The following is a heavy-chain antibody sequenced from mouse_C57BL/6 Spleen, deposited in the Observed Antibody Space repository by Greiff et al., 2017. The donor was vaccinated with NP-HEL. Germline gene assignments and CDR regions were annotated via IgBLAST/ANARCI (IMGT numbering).Heavy chain of an antibody. CDR1: GYSITSGYY. CDR3: ARDRDYGSSGFAY. Sequence: ESGPGLVKPSQSLSLTCSVTGYSITSGYYWNWIRQFPGNKLEWMGYISYDGSNNYNPSLKNRISITRDTSKNQFFLKLNSVTTEDTATYYCARDRDYGSSGFAYWGQGTLVTVSA. J-gene: IGHJ3*01. CDR2: ISYDGSN. V-gene: IGHV3-6*01. D-gene: IGHD1-1*01.